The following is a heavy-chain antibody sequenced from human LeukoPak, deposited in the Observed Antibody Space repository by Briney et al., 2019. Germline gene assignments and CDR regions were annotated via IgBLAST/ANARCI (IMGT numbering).Heavy chain of an antibody. V-gene: IGHV1-2*02. D-gene: IGHD3-22*01. Sequence: GASVKVSCKASGYTFTGYFMHWVRQAPGQGLEWMGWINPNSGGTNYAQKFQGRVTLTRDTSISRAYTELSSLRSDDTAVYYCARDERYDSSGYPFDYWGQGTLVTVSS. CDR1: GYTFTGYF. CDR3: ARDERYDSSGYPFDY. CDR2: INPNSGGT. J-gene: IGHJ4*02.